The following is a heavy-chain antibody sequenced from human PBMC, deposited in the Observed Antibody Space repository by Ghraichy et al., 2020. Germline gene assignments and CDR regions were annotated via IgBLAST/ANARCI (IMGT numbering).Heavy chain of an antibody. CDR3: ARDYRYDSSGYYYYGMDV. D-gene: IGHD3-22*01. V-gene: IGHV4-61*01. CDR1: GGSVSSGSYY. CDR2: IYYSGST. J-gene: IGHJ6*02. Sequence: SETLSLTCTVSGGSVSSGSYYWSWIRQPPGKGLEWIGYIYYSGSTNYNPSLKSRVTISVDTSKNQFSLKLSSVTAADTAVYYCARDYRYDSSGYYYYGMDVWGQGTTVTVSS.